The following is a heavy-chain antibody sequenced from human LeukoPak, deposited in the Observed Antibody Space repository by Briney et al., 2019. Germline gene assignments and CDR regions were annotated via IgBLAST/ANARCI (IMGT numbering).Heavy chain of an antibody. J-gene: IGHJ4*02. D-gene: IGHD2-2*01. CDR3: AKDLGYCSSTSCPLFDY. CDR2: ITYDGRNK. V-gene: IGHV3-30*18. CDR1: GFTFSSYG. Sequence: GGSLRLSCAASGFTFSSYGMHWVRQAPGKGLEWVAVITYDGRNKYYADSVKGRFSISRDNSRTTLYLQLNSLRVEDTAVYYCAKDLGYCSSTSCPLFDYWGQGTLVTVSS.